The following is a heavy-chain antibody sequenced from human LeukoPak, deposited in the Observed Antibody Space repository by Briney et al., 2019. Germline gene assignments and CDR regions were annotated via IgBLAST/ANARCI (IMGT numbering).Heavy chain of an antibody. Sequence: SETLSLTCSVSRGSLSPDHCAWIRQPPGKGLEWIGYILYTGTARYNPSLEGRATLTVDMSKNQVSLKLRSVTAADTATYYCARLVDGANTRVDSWGQGTLVTVSS. CDR3: ARLVDGANTRVDS. V-gene: IGHV4-59*08. J-gene: IGHJ4*02. CDR2: ILYTGTA. D-gene: IGHD4/OR15-4a*01. CDR1: RGSLSPDH.